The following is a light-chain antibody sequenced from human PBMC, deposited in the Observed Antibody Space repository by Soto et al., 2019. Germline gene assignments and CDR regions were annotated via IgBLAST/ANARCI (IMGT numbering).Light chain of an antibody. CDR1: SSDVGSYNL. CDR3: CSYAGSSTFRVV. CDR2: EGS. J-gene: IGLJ2*01. Sequence: QSALTQPASVSGSPGQSITISCTGTSSDVGSYNLVSWYQQHPGKAPKLMIYEGSTRPSGVSNRFSGSKSGNTASLTISGLQAEDEADYYCCSYAGSSTFRVVFGGGTKVTV. V-gene: IGLV2-23*03.